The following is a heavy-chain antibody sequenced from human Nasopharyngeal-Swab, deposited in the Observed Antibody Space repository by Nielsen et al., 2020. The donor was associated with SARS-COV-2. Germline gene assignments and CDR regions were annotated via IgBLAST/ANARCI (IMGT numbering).Heavy chain of an antibody. Sequence: GESLKISCTASGFIFTSYWIGWVRQIPGKGLEWLGIIYPGDSNTRYTPSFQGQVTISADKSISTAYLQWSSLKASDTAMYYCARRVGYCSGGSCYFDYWGQGTLVTVSS. CDR1: GFIFTSYW. D-gene: IGHD2-15*01. CDR2: IYPGDSNT. V-gene: IGHV5-51*01. CDR3: ARRVGYCSGGSCYFDY. J-gene: IGHJ4*02.